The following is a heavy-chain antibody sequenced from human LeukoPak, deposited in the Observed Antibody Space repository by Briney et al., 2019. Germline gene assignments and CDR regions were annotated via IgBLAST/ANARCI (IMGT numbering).Heavy chain of an antibody. Sequence: PGGSLRLSCAASGFTFSNSWMTWVRQAPGKGLEWVANIKQDGSEKYYVDSVKGRFTISRDNAKNSLYLQMNSLRAEDTAVYYCARRNEDSDYWGQGTLVTVSS. D-gene: IGHD1-1*01. CDR3: ARRNEDSDY. J-gene: IGHJ4*02. CDR1: GFTFSNSW. CDR2: IKQDGSEK. V-gene: IGHV3-7*02.